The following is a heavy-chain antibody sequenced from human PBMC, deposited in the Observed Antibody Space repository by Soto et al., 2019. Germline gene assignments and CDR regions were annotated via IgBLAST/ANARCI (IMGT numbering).Heavy chain of an antibody. Sequence: QVHLQQWGAGLLKPSETLSLTCAVYGGSFSGYYWSWIRQPPGKGLEWIGEINHSGSTNYNPSLKRRVTIAVDTSKNQFSLKLSSVTAADTAVYFCANTYYNFWSGFYRGYYFDFWGQGTLVSVSS. V-gene: IGHV4-34*01. CDR3: ANTYYNFWSGFYRGYYFDF. J-gene: IGHJ4*02. CDR2: INHSGST. D-gene: IGHD3-3*01. CDR1: GGSFSGYY.